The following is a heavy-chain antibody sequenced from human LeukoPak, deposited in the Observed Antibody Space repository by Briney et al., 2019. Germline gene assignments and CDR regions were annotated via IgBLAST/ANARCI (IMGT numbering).Heavy chain of an antibody. CDR1: GFSFSSYW. Sequence: GGSLRLSCAASGFSFSSYWMAWVRQAPGKGLEWVANIKQDGSEKYYVDSVKGRFTISRDNAKNSLYLQMNSQRAEDTAVYYCARVTYYDFWSGYSDYWGQGTLVTVSS. CDR3: ARVTYYDFWSGYSDY. D-gene: IGHD3-3*01. V-gene: IGHV3-7*01. J-gene: IGHJ4*02. CDR2: IKQDGSEK.